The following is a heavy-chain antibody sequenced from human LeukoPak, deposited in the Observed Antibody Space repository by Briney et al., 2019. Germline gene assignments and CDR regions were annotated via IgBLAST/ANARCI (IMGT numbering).Heavy chain of an antibody. J-gene: IGHJ4*02. CDR2: ISAYNGNT. V-gene: IGHV1-18*01. Sequence: ASVKVSCKASGYTFTSYGISWVPQAPGQGLEWMGWISAYNGNTNYAQKLQGRVTMTTDTSTSTAYMELSRLRSDDTAVYYCAVWFGDTPIDYWGQGTLVTVSS. CDR3: AVWFGDTPIDY. D-gene: IGHD3-10*01. CDR1: GYTFTSYG.